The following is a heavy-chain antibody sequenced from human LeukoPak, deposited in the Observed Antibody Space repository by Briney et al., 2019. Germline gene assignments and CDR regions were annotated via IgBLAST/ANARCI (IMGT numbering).Heavy chain of an antibody. D-gene: IGHD6-13*01. J-gene: IGHJ4*02. CDR2: IYYSGST. CDR3: ARTAGYSSSWGLDY. Sequence: SQTLSLTCTVSGGSISSGDYYWSWIRQPPGKGLEWIGYIYYSGSTYYNPSLKSRVTISVDTSKNRFSLKLSSVTAADTAVYYCARTAGYSSSWGLDYWGQGTLVTVSS. V-gene: IGHV4-30-4*08. CDR1: GGSISSGDYY.